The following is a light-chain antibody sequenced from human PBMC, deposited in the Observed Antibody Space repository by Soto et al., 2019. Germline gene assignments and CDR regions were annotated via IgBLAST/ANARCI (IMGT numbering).Light chain of an antibody. Sequence: QSVLTQPASVSGSPGQSITISCTGTGSDVGGYNFVSWYQQHPGKAPKFIIYDVASRPSGVSYRFSGSKSGNTASLTISGLQAEDEADYYCSSYTSAGTYVFGAGTKVTVL. V-gene: IGLV2-14*03. CDR2: DVA. CDR3: SSYTSAGTYV. CDR1: GSDVGGYNF. J-gene: IGLJ1*01.